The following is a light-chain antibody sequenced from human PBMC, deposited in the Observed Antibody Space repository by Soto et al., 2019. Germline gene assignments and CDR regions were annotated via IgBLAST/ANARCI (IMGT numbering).Light chain of an antibody. V-gene: IGLV2-14*03. CDR2: EVS. CDR3: CSYTFNSALV. Sequence: QSVLTQPASVSGSPGQSITISCTGTSNDVGGYNYVSWYQQHPGKAPKLVISEVSDRPSGVSDRFSGSKSGNTASLTISGLQAEDEAHYYCCSYTFNSALVFGGGTKLTVL. J-gene: IGLJ2*01. CDR1: SNDVGGYNY.